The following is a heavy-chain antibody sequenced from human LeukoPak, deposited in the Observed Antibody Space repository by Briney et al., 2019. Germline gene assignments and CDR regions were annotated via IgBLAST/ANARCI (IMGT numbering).Heavy chain of an antibody. D-gene: IGHD3-9*01. CDR3: AKDRQGVRYFD. CDR1: GFTFSIYA. CDR2: ISDSGGST. Sequence: PGGSLRLSCAASGFTFSIYAMSWVRQAPGKGLDWVSTISDSGGSTYYADSVKGRFTISRDNSKNTVYLQMNSLRAEDTAVYYCAKDRQGVRYFDWGQGTLVTVSS. V-gene: IGHV3-23*01. J-gene: IGHJ4*02.